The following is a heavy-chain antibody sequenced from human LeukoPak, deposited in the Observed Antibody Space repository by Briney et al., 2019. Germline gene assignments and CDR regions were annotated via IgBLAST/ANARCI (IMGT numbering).Heavy chain of an antibody. V-gene: IGHV4-59*08. CDR1: GGSISSYF. Sequence: SETLCLTCTVSGGSISSYFWSWIRQPPGKGLEWIGYIYYGGSTNYNPSLKSRVTMSVDTSKNQFSLKLSSVTAADTAVYYCARHMPSIVGATYYFDYWGQGTLVTVSS. D-gene: IGHD1-26*01. CDR2: IYYGGST. CDR3: ARHMPSIVGATYYFDY. J-gene: IGHJ4*02.